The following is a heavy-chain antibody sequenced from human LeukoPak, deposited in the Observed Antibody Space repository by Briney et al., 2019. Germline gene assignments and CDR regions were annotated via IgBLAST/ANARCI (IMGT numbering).Heavy chain of an antibody. Sequence: GGSLRLSCAASGFTFSTYAIHWVRQAPGKGLEWVSYIGSSGSTVYYADSVKGRFTISRDNAKNSLYMQMESLRDEDTAIYYCARDTLEYSNSPDALDIWGQGTMVTVSS. CDR3: ARDTLEYSNSPDALDI. CDR2: IGSSGSTV. J-gene: IGHJ3*02. V-gene: IGHV3-48*03. D-gene: IGHD4-23*01. CDR1: GFTFSTYA.